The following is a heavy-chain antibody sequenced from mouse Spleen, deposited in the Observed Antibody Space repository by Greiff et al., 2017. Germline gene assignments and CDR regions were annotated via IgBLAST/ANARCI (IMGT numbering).Heavy chain of an antibody. J-gene: IGHJ4*01. Sequence: VQLQQSGPELVKPGASVRISCKASGYTFTSYYIHWVKQRPGQGLEWIGAIYPGNSDTSYNQKFKGKAKLTAVTSASTAYMELSSLTNEDSAVYYCTRWAMDYWGQGTSVTVSS. CDR3: TRWAMDY. CDR2: IYPGNSDT. CDR1: GYTFTSYY. V-gene: IGHV1-5*01.